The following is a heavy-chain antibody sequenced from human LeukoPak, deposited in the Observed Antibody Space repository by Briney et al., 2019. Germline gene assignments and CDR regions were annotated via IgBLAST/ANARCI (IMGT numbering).Heavy chain of an antibody. D-gene: IGHD4-11*01. J-gene: IGHJ5*02. CDR1: GGSISSGGYS. Sequence: SQTLSLTCTVSGGSISSGGYSWSWIRQPPGKGLEWLGYTYYSGSSYYNPSLKHRITISVDTSKNQFSLKLSSVTAADTAVYCCARSGESDYSKYHWAQGTRVSVFS. CDR2: TYYSGSS. CDR3: ARSGESDYSKYH. V-gene: IGHV4-31*03.